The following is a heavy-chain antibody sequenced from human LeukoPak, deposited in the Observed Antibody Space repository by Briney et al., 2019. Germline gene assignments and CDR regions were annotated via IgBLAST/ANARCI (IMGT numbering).Heavy chain of an antibody. CDR3: AKTGFEGGSSWPHFDY. CDR1: GFTFTSYG. Sequence: PGGSLRLSCAASGFTFTSYGIHWVRQAPGKGLEWVSAISGSGGATHYADSVKGRFTISRDNSKNTVYLQLNSLRAEDTAVYYCAKTGFEGGSSWPHFDYWGQGTLVTVSS. CDR2: ISGSGGAT. J-gene: IGHJ4*02. V-gene: IGHV3-23*01. D-gene: IGHD6-13*01.